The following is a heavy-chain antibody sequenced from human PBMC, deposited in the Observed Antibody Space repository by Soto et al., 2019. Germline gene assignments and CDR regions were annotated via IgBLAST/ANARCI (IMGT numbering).Heavy chain of an antibody. Sequence: GGSLRLSCTASGFTLGDYAMSWFRKAPGKGLEWVGFIRSKAYGGTTEYAASVKGRFTISRDDSKSIAYLQMNSLKTEDTAVYYCTSQMTTDYYYYGMDVWGQGTTVTVSS. CDR1: GFTLGDYA. CDR2: IRSKAYGGTT. CDR3: TSQMTTDYYYYGMDV. D-gene: IGHD4-4*01. J-gene: IGHJ6*02. V-gene: IGHV3-49*03.